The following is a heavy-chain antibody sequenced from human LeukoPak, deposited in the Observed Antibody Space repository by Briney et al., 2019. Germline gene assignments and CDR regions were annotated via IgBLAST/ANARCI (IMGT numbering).Heavy chain of an antibody. D-gene: IGHD3-22*01. V-gene: IGHV3-23*01. J-gene: IGHJ4*02. CDR3: ARGRYYNNSVYYYFDD. CDR2: ISGSGGST. Sequence: GGSLRLSFAASGFTFSSYAMSSVRQAPAMGLAWVSAISGSGGSTSYADSVKGRFTISRDTPRNTLSVQMNSLRAEYTSVYYCARGRYYNNSVYYYFDDWGQGTPVTVSS. CDR1: GFTFSSYA.